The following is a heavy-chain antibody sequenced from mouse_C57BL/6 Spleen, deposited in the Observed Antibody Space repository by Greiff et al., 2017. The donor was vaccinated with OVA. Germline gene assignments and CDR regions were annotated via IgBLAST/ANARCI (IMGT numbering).Heavy chain of an antibody. D-gene: IGHD2-4*01. J-gene: IGHJ3*01. V-gene: IGHV1-81*01. Sequence: VQLQQSGAELARPGASVKLSCKASGYTFTSYGISWVKQRTGQGLEWIGEIYPRSGNTYYNEKFKGKATLTADKSSSTAYMELRSLTSEDSAVYFCARNYEYPADWGQGTLVTVSA. CDR2: IYPRSGNT. CDR1: GYTFTSYG. CDR3: ARNYEYPAD.